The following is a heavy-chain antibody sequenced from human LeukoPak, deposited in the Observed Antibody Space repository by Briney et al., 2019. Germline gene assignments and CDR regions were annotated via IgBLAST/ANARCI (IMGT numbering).Heavy chain of an antibody. J-gene: IGHJ5*02. D-gene: IGHD3-10*01. CDR1: GYSFTTYW. CDR2: IYPDDSDT. Sequence: KDGESLKISCETSGYSFTTYWIGWVRQMPGTGLEWVGAIYPDDSDTIYSPSFQGQVTISADKSVRTAYLQWNSLKASDTAMYYCARQQGASGTVNWFDPWGQGTLVTVSS. V-gene: IGHV5-51*01. CDR3: ARQQGASGTVNWFDP.